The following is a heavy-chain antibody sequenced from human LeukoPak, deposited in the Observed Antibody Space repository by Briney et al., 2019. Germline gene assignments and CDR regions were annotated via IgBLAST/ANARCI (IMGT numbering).Heavy chain of an antibody. D-gene: IGHD5-18*01. CDR2: IIPIFGTA. Sequence: ASAKVSCKASGGTFSSYAISWVRQAPGQGLEWMGGIIPIFGTANYAQKFQGRVTITTDESTSTAYMELSSLRSEDTAVYYCAISGYSYGYQYYYYYMDVWGKGTTVTVSS. CDR3: AISGYSYGYQYYYYYMDV. J-gene: IGHJ6*03. CDR1: GGTFSSYA. V-gene: IGHV1-69*05.